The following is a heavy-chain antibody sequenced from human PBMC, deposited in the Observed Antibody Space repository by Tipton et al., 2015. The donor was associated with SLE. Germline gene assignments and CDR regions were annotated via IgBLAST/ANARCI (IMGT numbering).Heavy chain of an antibody. CDR3: ASPLFLGYCSGGSCYPGC. CDR2: ISSSGIST. Sequence: SLRLSCAASGFSFSNCEMNWVRQAPGKGLEWVSFISSSGISTYYADSVKGRFTISRDNAENTLYLQMNSLRAEDTAVYYCASPLFLGYCSGGSCYPGCWGQGTLVTVSS. CDR1: GFSFSNCE. J-gene: IGHJ4*02. V-gene: IGHV3-48*03. D-gene: IGHD2-15*01.